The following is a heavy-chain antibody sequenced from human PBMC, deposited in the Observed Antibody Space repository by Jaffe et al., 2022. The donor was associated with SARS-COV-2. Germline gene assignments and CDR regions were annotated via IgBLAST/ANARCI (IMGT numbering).Heavy chain of an antibody. CDR2: IYSTGST. Sequence: QVQLQESGPGLVKASETLSLTCSVSGGSISNYYWSWIRQPAGKGLEWIGRIYSTGSTNYNPSLKSRVTMSVDTSKNHFSLKLSSVTAADTAVYYCARVPIIYHYGMDVWGQGTTVTVSS. V-gene: IGHV4-4*07. CDR3: ARVPIIYHYGMDV. CDR1: GGSISNYY. J-gene: IGHJ6*02.